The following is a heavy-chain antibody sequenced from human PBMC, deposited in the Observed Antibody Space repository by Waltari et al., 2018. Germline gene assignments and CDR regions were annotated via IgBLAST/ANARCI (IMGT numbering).Heavy chain of an antibody. D-gene: IGHD3-22*01. CDR1: GGSFSGYY. J-gene: IGHJ4*02. CDR2: INHSGST. V-gene: IGHV4-34*01. Sequence: QVQLQQWGAGLLKPSETLSLTCAVYGGSFSGYYWSWIRQPPGKGLEWFGEINHSGSTNYNPSLKSRVTISVDTSKNQFSLKLSSVTAADTAVYYCARIPYDSSGYYYAFDYWGQGTLVTVSS. CDR3: ARIPYDSSGYYYAFDY.